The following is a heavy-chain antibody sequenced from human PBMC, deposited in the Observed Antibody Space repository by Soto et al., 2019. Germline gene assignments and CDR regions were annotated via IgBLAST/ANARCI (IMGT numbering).Heavy chain of an antibody. CDR2: ISTSSSYT. D-gene: IGHD3-3*01. CDR3: AKSTTYDFWSGYKRDFDY. V-gene: IGHV3-11*06. CDR1: GFTFSDYY. J-gene: IGHJ4*02. Sequence: QVQLVESGGGLVKPGGSLRLSCAASGFTFSDYYMSWIRQAPGKGLEWVSYISTSSSYTNYADSVKGRFTISRDNDKNSLYLQMNSLRVEDTAVYYCAKSTTYDFWSGYKRDFDYWGQGTLVTVSS.